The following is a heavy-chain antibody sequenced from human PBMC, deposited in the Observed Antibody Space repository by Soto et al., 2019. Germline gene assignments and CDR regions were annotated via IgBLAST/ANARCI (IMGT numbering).Heavy chain of an antibody. CDR2: FYYTGNT. CDR3: ASEVSSTDGMDV. Sequence: PSETLSLTCTVSGDSSVSSSSYYWGWIRQPPGKGLGWIGCFYYTGNTFYSPSFRRRLTISVDTSKSQFSLKLRSVTAADTATYYCASEVSSTDGMDVWGQGTTVTVSS. D-gene: IGHD2-15*01. V-gene: IGHV4-39*01. J-gene: IGHJ6*02. CDR1: GDSSVSSSSYY.